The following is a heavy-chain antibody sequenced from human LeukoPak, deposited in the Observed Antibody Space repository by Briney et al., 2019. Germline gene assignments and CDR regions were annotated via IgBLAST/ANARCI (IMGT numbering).Heavy chain of an antibody. V-gene: IGHV3-7*03. J-gene: IGHJ6*02. CDR3: AIRITIAAAGWGYGMDV. D-gene: IGHD6-13*01. CDR1: GFTFNNHW. CDR2: IRHDGSDK. Sequence: GGSLRLSCAASGFTFNNHWMSWVRQAPGKGLEWVANIRHDGSDKKYVDSMKGRFTISRDNAENLLFMQMNSLRAEDTAVYYCAIRITIAAAGWGYGMDVWGQGTTVTVSS.